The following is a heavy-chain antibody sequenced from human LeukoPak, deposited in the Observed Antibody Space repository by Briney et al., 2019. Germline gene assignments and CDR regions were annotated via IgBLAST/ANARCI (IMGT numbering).Heavy chain of an antibody. Sequence: SETLSLTCAVYGGSFSGYYWSWIRQPPRKGLEWIGEINHSGSTNYNPSLKSRVTISVDTSKNQFSLKLSSVTAADTAVYYCARRSKGRVAGDFDYWGQGTLVTVSS. CDR1: GGSFSGYY. CDR2: INHSGST. CDR3: ARRSKGRVAGDFDY. D-gene: IGHD6-19*01. V-gene: IGHV4-34*01. J-gene: IGHJ4*02.